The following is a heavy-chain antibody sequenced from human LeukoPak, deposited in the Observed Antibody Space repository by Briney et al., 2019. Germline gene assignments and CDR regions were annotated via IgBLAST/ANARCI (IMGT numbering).Heavy chain of an antibody. CDR3: ARACDYDILTGPDY. J-gene: IGHJ4*02. CDR2: IIPIFGTA. Sequence: ASVKVSCKASGGTFSSYAISWVRQAPGQGLEWMGGIIPIFGTANYAQKFQGRVTITADESTSTAYMELSSLRSEDTAVYYCARACDYDILTGPDYWGQGTLVTVSS. CDR1: GGTFSSYA. V-gene: IGHV1-69*13. D-gene: IGHD3-9*01.